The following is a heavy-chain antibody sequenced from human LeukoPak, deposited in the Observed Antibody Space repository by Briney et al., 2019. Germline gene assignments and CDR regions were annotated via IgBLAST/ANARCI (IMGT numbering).Heavy chain of an antibody. CDR2: INHSGST. Sequence: PSETLSLTCAVYGGSFSGYYWSWIRQPPGKGLEWIGEINHSGSTNYNPSLKSRVTISADTSKNQFSLKLSSVTAADTAVYYCASVYCSGGSCYWGQGTLVTVSS. CDR3: ASVYCSGGSCY. CDR1: GGSFSGYY. J-gene: IGHJ4*02. D-gene: IGHD2-15*01. V-gene: IGHV4-34*01.